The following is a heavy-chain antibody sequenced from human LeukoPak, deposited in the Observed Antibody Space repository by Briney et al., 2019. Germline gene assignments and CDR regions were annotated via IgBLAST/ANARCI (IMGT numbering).Heavy chain of an antibody. CDR2: IYYSGST. Sequence: SETLSLTCTVSGGSISSSSYYWGWIRQPPGKGLEWIGYIYYSGSTYYNPSLKSRVTISVDTSKNQFSLKLSSVTAADTAVYYCVRGSSSTWFDTGSLDHWGQGTLVTVSS. J-gene: IGHJ4*02. CDR1: GGSISSSSYY. D-gene: IGHD6-6*01. CDR3: VRGSSSTWFDTGSLDH. V-gene: IGHV4-39*07.